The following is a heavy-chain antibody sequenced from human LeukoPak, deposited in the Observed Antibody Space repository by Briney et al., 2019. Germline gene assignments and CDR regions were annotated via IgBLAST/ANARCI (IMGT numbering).Heavy chain of an antibody. Sequence: PGGSLRLSCAASGFTFTTYEMNWVRQAPGKGLEWVSYISSSGSTIYYADSVKGRFTISRDNAKKSLYLQMNSLRAEDTAVYYCANKKLGSFDIWGQGTMVTVSS. D-gene: IGHD6-13*01. J-gene: IGHJ3*02. CDR3: ANKKLGSFDI. CDR2: ISSSGSTI. CDR1: GFTFTTYE. V-gene: IGHV3-48*03.